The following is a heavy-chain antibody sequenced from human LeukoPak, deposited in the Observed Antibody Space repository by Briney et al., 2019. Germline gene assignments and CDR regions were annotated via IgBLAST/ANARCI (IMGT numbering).Heavy chain of an antibody. Sequence: ASVTVSCTASGYSFTAHYMHWIRQAPGQGLEWMGQSNPDNVGTKYAPKFQGRVAMTRDTSIATAYMELSSLRSEDTAVYYCATVRKSSISWPFDYWGQGTLVTVSS. J-gene: IGHJ4*02. CDR3: ATVRKSSISWPFDY. CDR2: SNPDNVGT. V-gene: IGHV1-2*06. CDR1: GYSFTAHY. D-gene: IGHD6-13*01.